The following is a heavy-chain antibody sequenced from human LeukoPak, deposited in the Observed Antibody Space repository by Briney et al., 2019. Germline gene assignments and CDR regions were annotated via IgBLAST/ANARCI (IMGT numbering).Heavy chain of an antibody. D-gene: IGHD1-1*01. CDR2: INPYSGAL. Sequence: GASVKVSCQTSGYTFSDFYLNWVRQAPGQGLEWMGWINPYSGALISAQSLQGWLTMTWDTSSGTAYIELTRLTSDDTAVYYCATATVTHTRDPWGQGTLVTVSS. J-gene: IGHJ5*02. CDR3: ATATVTHTRDP. CDR1: GYTFSDFY. V-gene: IGHV1-2*04.